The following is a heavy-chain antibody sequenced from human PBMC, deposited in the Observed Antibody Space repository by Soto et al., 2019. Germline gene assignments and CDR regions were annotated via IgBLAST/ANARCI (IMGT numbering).Heavy chain of an antibody. CDR3: VEYSISSKGFRY. D-gene: IGHD6-6*01. CDR2: TFYRSKWYN. V-gene: IGHV6-1*01. CDR1: GDSVSSNSAA. J-gene: IGHJ4*02. Sequence: QVQLQQSGPGLVKPSQTLSLTCAISGDSVSSNSAAWNWIRKTPTRGLEWLGRTFYRSKWYNDYAISVKSRITINPDTSKNQFSLQLNSVTPEDTAVYYCVEYSISSKGFRYWGQGTLVTVSS.